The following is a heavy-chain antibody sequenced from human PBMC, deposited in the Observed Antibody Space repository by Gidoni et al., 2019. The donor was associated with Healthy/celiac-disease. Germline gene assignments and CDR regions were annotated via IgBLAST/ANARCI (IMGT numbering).Heavy chain of an antibody. V-gene: IGHV3-15*01. CDR1: GFTFSNAW. D-gene: IGHD5-18*01. Sequence: EVQLVESGGGLVKPGGSLRLSCAASGFTFSNAWMSWVRQAPGKGLEWVGRIKSKTDGGTTDYAAPVKGRFTISRDDSKNTLYLQMNSLKTEDTAVYYCTTLAMVTPGNDYWGQGTLVTVSS. J-gene: IGHJ4*02. CDR2: IKSKTDGGTT. CDR3: TTLAMVTPGNDY.